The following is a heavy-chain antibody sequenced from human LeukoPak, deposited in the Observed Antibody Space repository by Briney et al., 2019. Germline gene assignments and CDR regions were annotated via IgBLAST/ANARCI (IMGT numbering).Heavy chain of an antibody. CDR2: VNQDGSKQ. V-gene: IGHV3-7*03. CDR1: GFTFSSYW. Sequence: GGSLRLSCTASGFTFSSYWMSWVRQAAGKGLEWVANVNQDGSKQYYADSVKGRFTTSRDNAKNSLYLQMNSLRAEDTALYYCAKDLSDYYGSGSYWGWYFDLWGRGTLVTVSS. J-gene: IGHJ2*01. D-gene: IGHD3-10*01. CDR3: AKDLSDYYGSGSYWGWYFDL.